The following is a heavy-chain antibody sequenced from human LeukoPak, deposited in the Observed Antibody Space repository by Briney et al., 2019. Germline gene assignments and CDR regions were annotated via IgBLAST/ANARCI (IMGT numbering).Heavy chain of an antibody. J-gene: IGHJ4*02. CDR2: ISGSGGST. CDR1: GFTFSSYA. D-gene: IGHD6-13*01. V-gene: IGHV3-23*01. Sequence: EGSLRLSCAASGFTFSSYAMSWVRQAPGKGLEWVSAISGSGGSTYYADSVKGRFTISRDNSKNTLYLQMNSLRAEDTAVYYCAKDHEPSSSWYVIPLRYFDYWGQGTLVTVSS. CDR3: AKDHEPSSSWYVIPLRYFDY.